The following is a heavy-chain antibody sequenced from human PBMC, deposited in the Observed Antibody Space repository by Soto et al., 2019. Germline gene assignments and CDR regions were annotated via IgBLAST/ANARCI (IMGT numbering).Heavy chain of an antibody. V-gene: IGHV3-23*01. Sequence: EVQLSESGGDLRQPGGSLRLSCAASGFTFTNYAMTWVRQTPGKGLEWVSGISASGGLKYYADSVRGRFTVSRDNSKNILYPQMDNLRDEDPALYYCAREVGAPSGWLDPWGQGTHVTFSS. D-gene: IGHD1-26*01. J-gene: IGHJ5*02. CDR2: ISASGGLK. CDR1: GFTFTNYA. CDR3: AREVGAPSGWLDP.